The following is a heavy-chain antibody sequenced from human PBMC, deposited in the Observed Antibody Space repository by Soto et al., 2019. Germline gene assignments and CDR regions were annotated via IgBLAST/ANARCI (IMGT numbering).Heavy chain of an antibody. Sequence: PGGSLRLSCAASGFTFSDYYMSWIRQAPGKGLEWVSYISSSSSYTNYADSVKGRFTISRDNAKNSLYLQMNSLRAEDTAVYYCARIPRGVIVIWFDPWGQGTLVTVSS. CDR3: ARIPRGVIVIWFDP. D-gene: IGHD3-16*02. V-gene: IGHV3-11*03. CDR2: ISSSSSYT. CDR1: GFTFSDYY. J-gene: IGHJ5*02.